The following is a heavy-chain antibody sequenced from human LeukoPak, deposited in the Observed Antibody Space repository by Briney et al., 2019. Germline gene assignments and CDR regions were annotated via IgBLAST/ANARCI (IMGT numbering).Heavy chain of an antibody. D-gene: IGHD2-2*02. CDR2: ISGSGGST. Sequence: GESLRLSCAASGFTFSSYAMSWVRQAPGKGLEWVSGISGSGGSTYYADSVKGRFTISRDNSKNTLYLQMNSLRAEDTAVYYCAKAGCSSSNCYIDYWGQGTLVTVSS. V-gene: IGHV3-23*01. J-gene: IGHJ4*02. CDR1: GFTFSSYA. CDR3: AKAGCSSSNCYIDY.